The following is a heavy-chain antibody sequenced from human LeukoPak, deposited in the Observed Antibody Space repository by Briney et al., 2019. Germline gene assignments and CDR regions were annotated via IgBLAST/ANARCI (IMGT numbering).Heavy chain of an antibody. CDR3: AKVKVAAAGYDY. Sequence: GGSLRLSCAASGFTFSSYAMNWVRQAPGKGLEWVSTISGSGSSTYYADSVKGRFTISRDNSKNTLYLQMNSLRAEDTAKYYCAKVKVAAAGYDYWGQGTLVTVSS. D-gene: IGHD6-13*01. J-gene: IGHJ4*02. V-gene: IGHV3-23*01. CDR2: ISGSGSST. CDR1: GFTFSSYA.